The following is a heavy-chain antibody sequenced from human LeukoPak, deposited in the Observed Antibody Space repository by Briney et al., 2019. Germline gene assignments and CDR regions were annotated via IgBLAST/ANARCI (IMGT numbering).Heavy chain of an antibody. J-gene: IGHJ4*02. CDR2: ISYDGSNK. CDR3: ARAVGRRGSSYGLDY. CDR1: GFTFSSYA. D-gene: IGHD5-18*01. Sequence: PGGSLRLSCAASGFTFSSYAMHWVRRAPGKGLEWVAVISYDGSNKYYADSVKGRFTISRDNSKNTLYLQMNSLRAEDTAVYYCARAVGRRGSSYGLDYWGQGTLVTVSS. V-gene: IGHV3-30-3*01.